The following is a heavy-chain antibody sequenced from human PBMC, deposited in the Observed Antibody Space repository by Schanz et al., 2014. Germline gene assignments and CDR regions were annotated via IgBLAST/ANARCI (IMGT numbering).Heavy chain of an antibody. D-gene: IGHD3-3*01. CDR3: ARYGFRKFGVVYGLAV. Sequence: EQVLESGGGFVQPGGSLRLSCATSGFTFTTFAMTWVRQAPGKGLEWVSVIYSDGRTYYGDSVKGRFTISRDNSKNTLYLQMNSLRDEDTAVYYCARYGFRKFGVVYGLAVWGQGTTVTVS. CDR1: GFTFTTFA. CDR2: IYSDGRT. J-gene: IGHJ6*02. V-gene: IGHV3-23*03.